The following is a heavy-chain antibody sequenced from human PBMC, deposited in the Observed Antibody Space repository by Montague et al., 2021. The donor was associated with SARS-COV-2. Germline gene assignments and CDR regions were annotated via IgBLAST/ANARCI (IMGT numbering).Heavy chain of an antibody. V-gene: IGHV4-39*01. CDR3: ARPVSYYDILSSSTNWFDP. CDR2: IYYSGST. Sequence: SETLSLTCTVSGGSISSSSYYWGWIRQPPGKGLEWIGSIYYSGSTYYNPSLKSRVTISVDTSKNQFSLQLSSVTAADTAVYYCARPVSYYDILSSSTNWFDPRGQGTLVTVSS. D-gene: IGHD3-9*01. J-gene: IGHJ5*02. CDR1: GGSISSSSYY.